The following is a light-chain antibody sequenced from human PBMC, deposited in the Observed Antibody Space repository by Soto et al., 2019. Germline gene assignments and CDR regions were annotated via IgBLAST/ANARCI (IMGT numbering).Light chain of an antibody. CDR3: CSYAGSYTYV. J-gene: IGLJ1*01. CDR1: SSDVGGYNY. V-gene: IGLV2-11*01. Sequence: QSVLSQLGSVSGSRGQSVNINYTGTSSDVGGYNYVSWYQQHPGKAPKLMIYDVSKRPSGVPDRSSGSKSGNTASLTISGLQAEDEADYYCCSYAGSYTYVFGTGTKVTVL. CDR2: DVS.